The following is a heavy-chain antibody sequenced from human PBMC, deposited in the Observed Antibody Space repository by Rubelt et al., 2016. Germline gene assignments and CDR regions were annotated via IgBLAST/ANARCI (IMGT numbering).Heavy chain of an antibody. J-gene: IGHJ4*02. Sequence: QVQLVQSGAEVKKPGASVKVSCKASGYSFTGYYMHWVRQAPGQGLEWMGRIDPKSGGTSYAQKFQDRVTMTRDTSIRTAHMELNRLTSDDTAVYYCAGGDGYTVGYWGQGTLVTVSS. CDR2: IDPKSGGT. D-gene: IGHD5-24*01. V-gene: IGHV1-2*06. CDR1: GYSFTGYY. CDR3: AGGDGYTVGY.